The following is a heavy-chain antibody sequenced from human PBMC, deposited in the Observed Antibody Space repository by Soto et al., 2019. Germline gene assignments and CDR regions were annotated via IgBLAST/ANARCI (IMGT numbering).Heavy chain of an antibody. J-gene: IGHJ6*02. CDR1: GFTFSTYG. V-gene: IGHV3-30*18. CDR3: AKDLLRPGRAYGMDV. D-gene: IGHD6-25*01. Sequence: QVQLVESGGGVVQPGRSLRLSCAASGFTFSTYGMHWVRQAPGKGLEWVAVISYDGSNKYYADSVKGRFTISRDNSKNTRYLQMNSLRPEDTAVYYCAKDLLRPGRAYGMDVWGQGTTVTVSS. CDR2: ISYDGSNK.